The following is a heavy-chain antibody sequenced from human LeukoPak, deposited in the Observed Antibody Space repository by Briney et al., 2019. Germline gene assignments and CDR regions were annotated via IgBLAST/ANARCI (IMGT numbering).Heavy chain of an antibody. Sequence: GGSLKLSCAASGFTFSSYTMNWVRQAPGKGLEWVSSISSSSSYIYCADTVKGRFTICRDNAKISLYLQMNRLGDEDTAVYYCAMSYYDFWSGEKPQGAFDIWGQGTMVTVSS. CDR2: ISSSSSYI. J-gene: IGHJ3*02. CDR3: AMSYYDFWSGEKPQGAFDI. CDR1: GFTFSSYT. V-gene: IGHV3-21*01. D-gene: IGHD3-3*01.